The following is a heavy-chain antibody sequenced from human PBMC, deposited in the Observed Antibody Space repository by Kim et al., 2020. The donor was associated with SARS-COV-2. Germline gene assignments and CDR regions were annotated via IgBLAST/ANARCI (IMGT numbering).Heavy chain of an antibody. CDR3: ARAFSSSWSGTYFDC. V-gene: IGHV3-72*01. J-gene: IGHJ4*02. D-gene: IGHD6-13*01. Sequence: GGSLRLSCAASGFAFSDHYMDWVRQAPGKGLEWVGRIRNRANSYTTEYAAPVKGRFTVSIDDSKNSLYLQMNSLKTEDTAVYYCARAFSSSWSGTYFDCWGQGTLFTVSS. CDR2: IRNRANSYTT. CDR1: GFAFSDHY.